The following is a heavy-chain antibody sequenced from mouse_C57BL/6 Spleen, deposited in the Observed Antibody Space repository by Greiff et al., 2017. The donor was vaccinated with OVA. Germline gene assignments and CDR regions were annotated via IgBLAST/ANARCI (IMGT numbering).Heavy chain of an antibody. J-gene: IGHJ3*01. CDR1: GFTFSSYA. V-gene: IGHV5-4*01. CDR3: ARDSPLLRTFAY. CDR2: ISDGGSYT. Sequence: EVKLVESGGGLVKPGGSLKLSCAASGFTFSSYAMSWVRQTPEKRLEWVATISDGGSYTYYPDNVKGRFTISRDNAKNNLYLQMSHLKSEDTAMYYCARDSPLLRTFAYWGQGTLVTVSA. D-gene: IGHD1-1*01.